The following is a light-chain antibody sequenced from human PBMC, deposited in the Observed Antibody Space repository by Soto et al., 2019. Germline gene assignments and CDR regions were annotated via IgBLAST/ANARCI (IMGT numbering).Light chain of an antibody. J-gene: IGKJ1*01. CDR2: GAS. CDR3: QHYKSYPWT. CDR1: QSVGSY. V-gene: IGKV3-11*01. Sequence: EIVLTQSPATLSLSPGERATLSCRASQSVGSYLAWYQQKPGQAPRPLIYGASKRAPGVSARFSGSGSGTEFTLTISSLQPDDFAIYYCQHYKSYPWTFGQGTKVDIK.